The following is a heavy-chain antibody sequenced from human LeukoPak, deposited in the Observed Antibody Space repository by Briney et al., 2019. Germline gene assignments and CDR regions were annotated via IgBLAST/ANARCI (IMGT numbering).Heavy chain of an antibody. D-gene: IGHD3-3*01. CDR3: ARDQSGPEY. CDR1: GFSFSSYY. CDR2: IKHDGSER. J-gene: IGHJ4*02. V-gene: IGHV3-7*01. Sequence: PSETLTLSCAASGFSFSSYYMSWVRQPPGKGLEWVANIKHDGSERYYMDSVKGRFTISRDNAKNSLYLQMNSLRAEDTAVYYCARDQSGPEYWGQGTPVTVSS.